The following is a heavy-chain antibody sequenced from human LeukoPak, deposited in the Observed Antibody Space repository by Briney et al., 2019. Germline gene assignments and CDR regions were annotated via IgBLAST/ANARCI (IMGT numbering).Heavy chain of an antibody. J-gene: IGHJ6*02. Sequence: AGGSLRLSCAASGFTFSIYWMHWVRQAPGKGLVWVARINGDGSSTDYADSVKGRFTISRDNAKSTLYLQMNSLRAEDTAVYYCARESNGYFYGQYYYYYGMDVWGQGTTVTVSS. CDR3: ARESNGYFYGQYYYYYGMDV. V-gene: IGHV3-74*01. D-gene: IGHD5-18*01. CDR1: GFTFSIYW. CDR2: INGDGSST.